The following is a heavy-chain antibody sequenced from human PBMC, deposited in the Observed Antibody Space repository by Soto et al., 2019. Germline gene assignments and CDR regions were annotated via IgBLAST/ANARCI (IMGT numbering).Heavy chain of an antibody. CDR2: IYYAGTT. CDR3: ARLGGYYQSLDS. J-gene: IGHJ4*02. V-gene: IGHV4-59*08. D-gene: IGHD3-22*01. Sequence: QVQLQESGPGLVKPSETLSLSCTVSDGSISPYYWSWIRQPPGKGLEWIGYIYYAGTTTYNPSLKSRVPMSIXXSNSEVSLKLTSVTAADTAVYYCARLGGYYQSLDSWGQGTVVTVSS. CDR1: DGSISPYY.